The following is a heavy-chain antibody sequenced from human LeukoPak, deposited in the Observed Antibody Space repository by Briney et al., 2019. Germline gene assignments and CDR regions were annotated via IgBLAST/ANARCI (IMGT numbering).Heavy chain of an antibody. D-gene: IGHD4-17*01. CDR2: ISYDGSNK. CDR3: ATDYGDYAYDAYHI. Sequence: PGGSLRLSCAASGFTFSSYAMHWVRQAPGKGLEWVAVISYDGSNKYYADSVKGRFTISRDNSKNTLYLQMNSLRAEDTAVYYCATDYGDYAYDAYHIWGQGTMVTVSS. J-gene: IGHJ3*02. V-gene: IGHV3-30-3*01. CDR1: GFTFSSYA.